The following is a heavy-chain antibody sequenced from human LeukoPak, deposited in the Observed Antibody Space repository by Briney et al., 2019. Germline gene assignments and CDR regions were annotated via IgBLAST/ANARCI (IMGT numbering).Heavy chain of an antibody. J-gene: IGHJ4*02. CDR2: IQYDGSNK. V-gene: IGHV3-30*02. CDR3: ARGAEGIAAADSNFDY. D-gene: IGHD6-13*01. CDR1: GFTFSSFG. Sequence: GGSLRLSCAASGFTFSSFGMHWVRQAPGKGLEWVAFIQYDGSNKYYADSVKGRFTISRDNAKNSLYLQMNSLRAEDTAVYYCARGAEGIAAADSNFDYWGQGTLVTVSS.